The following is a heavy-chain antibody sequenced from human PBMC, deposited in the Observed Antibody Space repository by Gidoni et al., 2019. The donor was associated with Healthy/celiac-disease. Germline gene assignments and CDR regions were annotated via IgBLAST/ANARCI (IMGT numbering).Heavy chain of an antibody. CDR1: GGSIRSGDYY. J-gene: IGHJ4*02. Sequence: QVQLQESGPGLVKPSQTLSLTCTVSGGSIRSGDYYWSWIRQPPGKGLEWIGYIYYSGSTYYNPARKSRVTISVDTSKNQFSLKLSSVTAADTAVYYCARAGVRVFDFDYWGQGTLVTVSS. V-gene: IGHV4-30-4*01. CDR2: IYYSGST. CDR3: ARAGVRVFDFDY. D-gene: IGHD3-10*01.